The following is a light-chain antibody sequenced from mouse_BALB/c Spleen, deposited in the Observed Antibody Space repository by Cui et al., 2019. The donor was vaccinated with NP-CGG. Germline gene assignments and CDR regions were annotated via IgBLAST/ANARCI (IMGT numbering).Light chain of an antibody. J-gene: IGLJ1*01. Sequence: QAVVTQASPLTTSPGETIPLTCRSSTGAVTTSNYANWVQEKPDHLFTGLIGGTNNRAPGGPARFSGSLIGDKAALTITGAQTEDEAIYFCALWYSNHWVFGGGTKLTVL. CDR3: ALWYSNHWV. V-gene: IGLV1*01. CDR1: TGAVTTSNY. CDR2: GTN.